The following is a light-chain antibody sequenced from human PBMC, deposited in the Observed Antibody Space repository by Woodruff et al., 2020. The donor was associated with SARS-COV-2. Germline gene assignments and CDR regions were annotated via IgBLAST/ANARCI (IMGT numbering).Light chain of an antibody. J-gene: IGLJ3*02. Sequence: TLRSGINVGTYRIYWYQQKPGSPPQYLLRYKSDSDKQQGSGVPSRFSGSSSGAERYLTISSLQSEDEADYYCQTWGTGIRVFG. CDR2: YKSDSDK. V-gene: IGLV5-45*01. CDR3: QTWGTGIRV. CDR1: SGINVGTYR.